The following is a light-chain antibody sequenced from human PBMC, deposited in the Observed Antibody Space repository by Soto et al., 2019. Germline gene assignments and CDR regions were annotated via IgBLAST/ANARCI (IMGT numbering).Light chain of an antibody. Sequence: QSVLTQPRSVSGSPGQSVTISCTGTSSDVGGYNYVSWYQQHPGKAPKFMIYDVNKRPSGVPDRFSGSKSGNTASLTISGLQAEDEADYYCSSYAGSYTYVFGTGTKVTVL. J-gene: IGLJ1*01. CDR2: DVN. CDR1: SSDVGGYNY. V-gene: IGLV2-11*01. CDR3: SSYAGSYTYV.